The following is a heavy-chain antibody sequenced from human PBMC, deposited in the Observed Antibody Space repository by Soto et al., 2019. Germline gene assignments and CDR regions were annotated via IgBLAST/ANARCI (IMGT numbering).Heavy chain of an antibody. D-gene: IGHD2-21*01. CDR3: AVAMGREILIFDSSGIHV. J-gene: IGHJ6*02. V-gene: IGHV1-69*01. Sequence: QVHLVQSGAEVKKPGSSVKVSCKTSGVSFNNYAVSWVRQAPGQGLEWMGGIIPNFDTPNYAQKFQDRVTIIADESTSTVYMELRSLRSNGTGVYDCAVAMGREILIFDSSGIHVWGQGTPVIVSS. CDR2: IIPNFDTP. CDR1: GVSFNNYA.